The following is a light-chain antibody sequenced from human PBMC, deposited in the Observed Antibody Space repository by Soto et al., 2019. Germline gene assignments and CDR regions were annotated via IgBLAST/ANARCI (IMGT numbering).Light chain of an antibody. Sequence: IVFTHSPATLSFSPGARATLSCLASQSVSRYLAWYQQKPGQAPRLLIYDTSYRATGIPARFSGSGSGTDFTLTISSLEPEDFAVYYCQQYGSATITFGQGTRLE. V-gene: IGKV3-11*01. CDR3: QQYGSATIT. CDR1: QSVSRY. J-gene: IGKJ5*01. CDR2: DTS.